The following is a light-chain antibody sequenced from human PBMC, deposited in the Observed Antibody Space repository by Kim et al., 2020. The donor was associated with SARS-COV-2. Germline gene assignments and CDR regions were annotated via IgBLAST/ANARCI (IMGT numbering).Light chain of an antibody. V-gene: IGLV2-11*01. Sequence: GQSVTISRTGTSGDVGGYNHVSWHQQHPGKAPKLVIFDVSQRPAGVPDRFSASKSGNTASLTISGLQAEDEADYYCSSYAGTYRLIFGGGTQLTVL. J-gene: IGLJ2*01. CDR3: SSYAGTYRLI. CDR1: SGDVGGYNH. CDR2: DVS.